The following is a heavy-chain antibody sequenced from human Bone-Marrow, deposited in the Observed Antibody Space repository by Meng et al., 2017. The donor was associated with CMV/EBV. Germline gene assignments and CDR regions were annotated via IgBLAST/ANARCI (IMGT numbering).Heavy chain of an antibody. CDR2: INPDSGGT. D-gene: IGHD6-19*01. CDR1: GYTFTGYY. Sequence: ASVKVSCKASGYTFTGYYMHWVRQAPGQGLEWMGWINPDSGGTNYAQKFQGRVTMTRDTSISTAYMELSRLRSDDTAVYYCARMYGSGWYSFYYYYGMDVWGQGTTVTVSS. CDR3: ARMYGSGWYSFYYYYGMDV. J-gene: IGHJ6*02. V-gene: IGHV1-2*02.